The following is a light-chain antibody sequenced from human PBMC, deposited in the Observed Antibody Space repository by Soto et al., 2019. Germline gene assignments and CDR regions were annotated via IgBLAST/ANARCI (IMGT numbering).Light chain of an antibody. J-gene: IGKJ1*01. Sequence: EVMLTQSPGTLSLSPGERATLSCRASQSVSSNYLAWYQQKSGQAPRFLIYGAYNRTTGIPDRCSGNVSGTDFTLTITVLEHEDFAFYYCQQYDTSPRTFAQGTKVEFK. CDR1: QSVSSNY. CDR3: QQYDTSPRT. CDR2: GAY. V-gene: IGKV3-20*01.